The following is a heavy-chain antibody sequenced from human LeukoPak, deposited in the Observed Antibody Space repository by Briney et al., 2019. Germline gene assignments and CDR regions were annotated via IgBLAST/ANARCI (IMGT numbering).Heavy chain of an antibody. CDR3: ASGPFGPYYYYGMDV. CDR2: IYHSGST. J-gene: IGHJ6*02. Sequence: PSQTLSLTCAVSGGSISSGGYFWSWIRQPPGKGLEWIGYIYHSGSTYYNPSLKSRVTISVDRSKNQFSLKLSSVTAADTAVYYCASGPFGPYYYYGMDVWGQGTTVTVSS. V-gene: IGHV4-30-2*01. D-gene: IGHD3/OR15-3a*01. CDR1: GGSISSGGYF.